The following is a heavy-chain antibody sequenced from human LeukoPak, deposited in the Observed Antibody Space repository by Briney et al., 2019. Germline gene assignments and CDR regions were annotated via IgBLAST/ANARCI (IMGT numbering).Heavy chain of an antibody. CDR1: GGSISSGGYY. J-gene: IGHJ6*03. V-gene: IGHV4-30-2*01. CDR2: VHHSGNT. CDR3: GAYYYYYMDV. Sequence: SETLSLTCTVSGGSISSGGYYWSWIRQPAGQGLEWIGYVHHSGNTYYNPSLKSRVIMEVDRSNNQFSLKLVSVTVADTAVYYCGAYYYYYMDVWGKGTTVTVSS.